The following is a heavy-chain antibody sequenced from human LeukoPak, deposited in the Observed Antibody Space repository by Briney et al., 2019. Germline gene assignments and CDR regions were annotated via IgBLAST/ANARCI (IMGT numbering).Heavy chain of an antibody. CDR3: ARHLFYYYYYMDV. CDR1: GHSISSNYY. V-gene: IGHV4-38-2*01. CDR2: IYHRGST. Sequence: SETLSLTCDVSGHSISSNYYWGWIRQSPEKGLEWIGSIYHRGSTYYSPSFESRVTISVHTSKNQFSLNLSSVTATDTAKYYCARHLFYYYYYMDVWGKGTTVTVSS. J-gene: IGHJ6*03.